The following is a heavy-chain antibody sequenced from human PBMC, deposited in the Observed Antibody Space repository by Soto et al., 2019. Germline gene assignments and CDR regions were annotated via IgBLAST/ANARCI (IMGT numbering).Heavy chain of an antibody. Sequence: GGSLRLSCAASGFTFSSYSMNWVRQAPGKGLEWVSSMSSSSSYIVYADSVKGRFTISRDNAKNSLYLQMNSLRAEDTAVYYCTRGDDTGSTAGFYCMDAWGQGTTVTVSS. D-gene: IGHD3-9*01. CDR2: MSSSSSYI. V-gene: IGHV3-21*01. CDR1: GFTFSSYS. J-gene: IGHJ6*02. CDR3: TRGDDTGSTAGFYCMDA.